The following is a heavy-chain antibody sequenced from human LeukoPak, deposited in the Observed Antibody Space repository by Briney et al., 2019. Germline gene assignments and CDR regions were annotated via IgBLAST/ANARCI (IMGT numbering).Heavy chain of an antibody. CDR3: ARTCVPPGLKSKAFDI. CDR2: IYHSGST. J-gene: IGHJ3*02. D-gene: IGHD2-2*01. V-gene: IGHV4-30-2*01. CDR1: GGSISSGGYY. Sequence: PSQTLSLTCTVSGGSISSGGYYWSWIRQPPGKGLEWIGYIYHSGSTYYNPSLKSRVTISVDTSKNQFSLKLSSVTAADTAVYYCARTCVPPGLKSKAFDIWGQGTMVTVSS.